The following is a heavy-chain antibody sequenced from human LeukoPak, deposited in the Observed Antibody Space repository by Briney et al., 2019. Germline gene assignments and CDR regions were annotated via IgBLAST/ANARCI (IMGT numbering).Heavy chain of an antibody. D-gene: IGHD3-10*01. CDR1: GFTFSSYG. Sequence: GRSLRLSCAASGFTFSSYGMHWVRQAPGKGLEWVAVISYDGTIKLYADSVKGRFTISRDNSKNTLYLQMNSLRAEDTAVYYCTRGMGDYWGQGTLVTVSS. CDR2: ISYDGTIK. CDR3: TRGMGDY. J-gene: IGHJ4*02. V-gene: IGHV3-30*03.